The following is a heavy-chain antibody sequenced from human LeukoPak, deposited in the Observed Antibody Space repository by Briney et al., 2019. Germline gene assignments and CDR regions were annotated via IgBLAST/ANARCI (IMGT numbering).Heavy chain of an antibody. V-gene: IGHV4-59*01. Sequence: SETLSLTCTVSGGSINYYYWSWIRQPPGKGLEWIGYIYYSGSTNYNPSLKSRVTISVDTSKNQFSLKLSSVTAADTAVYYCARVGITIFGVRVDPWGQGTLVTVSS. J-gene: IGHJ5*02. D-gene: IGHD3-3*01. CDR2: IYYSGST. CDR3: ARVGITIFGVRVDP. CDR1: GGSINYYY.